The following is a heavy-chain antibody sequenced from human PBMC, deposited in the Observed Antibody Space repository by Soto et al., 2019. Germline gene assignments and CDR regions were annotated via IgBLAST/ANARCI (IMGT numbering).Heavy chain of an antibody. V-gene: IGHV3-23*01. D-gene: IGHD6-6*01. J-gene: IGHJ4*02. CDR3: AKDGGSSELYFDY. Sequence: EVQLLESGGGLVQPGGSLRLSCAASGFTFSSYAMSWVRQAPGKWLEWVSAISGSGGSTYYADSVKGRFTISRDNSNNTLYLQMNSLRAEDTAVYYCAKDGGSSELYFDYWGQGALVTVSA. CDR1: GFTFSSYA. CDR2: ISGSGGST.